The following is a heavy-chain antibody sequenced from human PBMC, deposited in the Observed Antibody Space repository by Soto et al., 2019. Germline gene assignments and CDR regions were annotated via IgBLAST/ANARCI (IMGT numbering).Heavy chain of an antibody. J-gene: IGHJ6*02. D-gene: IGHD6-13*01. CDR3: ASVPYKAAAGIFPGGMDV. V-gene: IGHV1-69*12. CDR1: GGTFSSYA. CDR2: IIPIFGTA. Sequence: QVQLVQSGAEVKKPGSSVKVSCKASGGTFSSYAISWVRQAPGQGPEWMGGIIPIFGTANYAQKFQGRVTITADESTSTAYMELSSLRSEDTAVYYCASVPYKAAAGIFPGGMDVWGQGTTVTVSS.